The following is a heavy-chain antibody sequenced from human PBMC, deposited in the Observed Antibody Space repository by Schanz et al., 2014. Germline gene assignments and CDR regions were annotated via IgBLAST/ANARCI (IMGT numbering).Heavy chain of an antibody. D-gene: IGHD3-22*01. Sequence: EVQLAESGGGLVQPGGSLRLSCAASTFTFSSDWMSWVRQAPGKGLEWVANIKEDGSVKDYVDSVKGRFTISRDNSKNTLFLQMNSLRVEDSAIYYCAEDISDTSGKHDYWGQGTLVTVSS. V-gene: IGHV3-7*05. CDR3: AEDISDTSGKHDY. J-gene: IGHJ4*02. CDR2: IKEDGSVK. CDR1: TFTFSSDW.